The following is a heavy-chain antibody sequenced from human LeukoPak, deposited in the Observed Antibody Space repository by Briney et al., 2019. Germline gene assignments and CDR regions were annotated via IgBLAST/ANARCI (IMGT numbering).Heavy chain of an antibody. CDR1: GFTFSSYA. J-gene: IGHJ4*02. V-gene: IGHV3-23*01. CDR3: AKDPRVGSRVATPCH. Sequence: GGSLRLSCAASGFTFSSYAMSWVRQAPGKGPEWVSAISGSGGSTYYADSVKGRLTISRDNSKSTLFLQMNSLRAEDTAVYYCAKDPRVGSRVATPCHWGQGTLVTVSS. D-gene: IGHD5-24*01. CDR2: ISGSGGST.